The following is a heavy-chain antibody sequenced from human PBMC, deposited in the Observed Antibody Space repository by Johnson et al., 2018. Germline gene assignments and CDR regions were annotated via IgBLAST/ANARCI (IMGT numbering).Heavy chain of an antibody. D-gene: IGHD2-2*01. V-gene: IGHV3-30-3*01. CDR1: GFTFSSYA. CDR3: AGDDCSSTSCYAGNYYYYMDV. J-gene: IGHJ6*03. CDR2: ISYDGSNK. Sequence: VQLVESGGGVVQPGRSLRLSCAASGFTFSSYAMHWVRQAPGKGLEWVAVISYDGSNKYYADSVKGRFTISRDNSKNTLYLQMNSLRAEDTAVYYCAGDDCSSTSCYAGNYYYYMDVWGKGTTVTVSS.